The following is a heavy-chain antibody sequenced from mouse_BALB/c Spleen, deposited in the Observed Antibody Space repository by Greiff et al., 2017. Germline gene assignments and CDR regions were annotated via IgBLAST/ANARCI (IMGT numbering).Heavy chain of an antibody. CDR2: INPSSGYT. D-gene: IGHD1-2*01. CDR3: ARDYYGYGDDY. V-gene: IGHV1-4*02. CDR1: GYTFTSYT. Sequence: QVQLKESAAELARPGASVKMSCKASGYTFTSYTMHWVKQRPGQGLEWIGYINPSSGYTEYNQKFKDKTTLTADKSSSTAYMQLSSLTSEDSAVYYCARDYYGYGDDYWGQGTTLTVSS. J-gene: IGHJ2*01.